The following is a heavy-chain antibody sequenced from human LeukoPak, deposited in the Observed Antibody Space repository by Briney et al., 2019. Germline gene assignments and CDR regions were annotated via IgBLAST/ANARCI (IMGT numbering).Heavy chain of an antibody. CDR1: GYTFTSYG. J-gene: IGHJ4*02. CDR3: ARAGADYLEYYFDY. V-gene: IGHV1-18*01. CDR2: ISVYNGNT. Sequence: ASVKVSCKASGYTFTSYGINWVRQAPGQGLEWMGWISVYNGNTNYAQKVQGRVTMTTDTSTSTAYMELRSLRSDDTAVYFCARAGADYLEYYFDYWGQGALVTVSS. D-gene: IGHD3-16*01.